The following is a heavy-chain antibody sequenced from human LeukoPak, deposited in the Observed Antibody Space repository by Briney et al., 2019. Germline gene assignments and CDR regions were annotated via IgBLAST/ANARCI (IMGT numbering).Heavy chain of an antibody. CDR2: ISHSGST. J-gene: IGHJ4*02. Sequence: SETVSLTCTVSGGSISSDYWSWTRQPPGKGLEWIGYISHSGSTTYNPSLKSRVAISVDTSKNQLSLKLSSVTAADTAVYYCARGSRQQYTYRYCFDYRGQGNLVTVSS. D-gene: IGHD3-16*02. CDR1: GGSISSDY. V-gene: IGHV4-59*01. CDR3: ARGSRQQYTYRYCFDY.